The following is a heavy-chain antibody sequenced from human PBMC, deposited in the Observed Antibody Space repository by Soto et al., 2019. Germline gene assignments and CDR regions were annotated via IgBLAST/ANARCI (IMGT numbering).Heavy chain of an antibody. V-gene: IGHV3-30-3*01. CDR1: GFTFSSYA. CDR2: ISYDGSNK. J-gene: IGHJ4*02. Sequence: GGSLRLSCAASGFTFSSYAMHWVRQAPGKGLGWVAVISYDGSNKYYADSVKGRFTISRDNSKNTLYLQMNSLRAEDTAVYYCARASSSWYYFDYWGQGTLVTVSS. D-gene: IGHD6-13*01. CDR3: ARASSSWYYFDY.